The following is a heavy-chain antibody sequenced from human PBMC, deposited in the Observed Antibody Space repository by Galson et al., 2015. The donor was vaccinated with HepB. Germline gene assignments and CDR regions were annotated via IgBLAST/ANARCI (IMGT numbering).Heavy chain of an antibody. CDR3: AKETKSNVSSGRVFDY. Sequence: SLRLSCAASGFTFSSYTMSWVRQAPGKGLEWVSAISGSGGCTYYADSVKGRFTISRDNSKNSLYLQMNSLRAEDTAVYYCAKETKSNVSSGRVFDYWGQGTLVTVSS. V-gene: IGHV3-23*01. D-gene: IGHD1-26*01. CDR2: ISGSGGCT. CDR1: GFTFSSYT. J-gene: IGHJ4*02.